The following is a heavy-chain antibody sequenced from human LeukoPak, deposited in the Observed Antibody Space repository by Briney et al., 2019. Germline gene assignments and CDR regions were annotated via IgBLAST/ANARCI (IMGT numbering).Heavy chain of an antibody. D-gene: IGHD5-24*01. CDR2: IIPIFGTA. J-gene: IGHJ4*02. CDR1: GGTFSSYA. CDR3: ARQGERWLQLRAFDY. Sequence: SVKVSCKASGGTFSSYAISWVRQAPGQGLEWMGGIIPIFGTANYAQKFQGRVTITTDGSTSTAYMELSSLRSEDTAVYYCARQGERWLQLRAFDYWGQGTLVTVSS. V-gene: IGHV1-69*05.